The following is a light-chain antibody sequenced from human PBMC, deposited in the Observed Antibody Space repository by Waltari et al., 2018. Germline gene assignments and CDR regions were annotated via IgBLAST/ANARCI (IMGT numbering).Light chain of an antibody. V-gene: IGLV8-61*01. CDR2: STN. CDR3: VLYMDSGVWV. Sequence: QTVVTQEPSVSVSPGGTVTLTCALSSGSVSTSFYPSWYPQTPGQAPRTLIYSTNTRLFGVPNRFSGSILGNKAALTIAGAQADDEADYYCVLYMDSGVWVFGGGTKLTVL. CDR1: SGSVSTSFY. J-gene: IGLJ3*02.